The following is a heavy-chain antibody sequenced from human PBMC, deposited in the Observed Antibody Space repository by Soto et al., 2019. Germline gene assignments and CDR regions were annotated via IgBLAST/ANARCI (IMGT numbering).Heavy chain of an antibody. V-gene: IGHV4-39*01. CDR1: GGSTSSSSYY. D-gene: IGHD1-26*01. J-gene: IGHJ4*02. Sequence: SETLSLTCTVSGGSTSSSSYYWGWIRQPPGKGLEWAASIHYSGSTFYNPSLKSRVVISVDTSKNQFSLKLSSVTAADTAVYYCARRYGSAIDYWGQGTLVTVSS. CDR2: IHYSGST. CDR3: ARRYGSAIDY.